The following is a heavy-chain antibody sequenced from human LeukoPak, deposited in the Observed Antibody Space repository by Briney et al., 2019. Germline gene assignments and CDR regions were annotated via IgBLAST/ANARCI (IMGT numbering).Heavy chain of an antibody. CDR3: AKARGVYYDSSGYYSD. Sequence: GGSLRLSCAASGFTFSSYAMSWVRQAPGKGLEWVSAISGSGGSTYYADSVKGRFTISRDNSRNTLYLQMNSLRAEDTAVYYCAKARGVYYDSSGYYSDWGQGTLVTVSS. CDR1: GFTFSSYA. D-gene: IGHD3-22*01. V-gene: IGHV3-23*01. J-gene: IGHJ4*02. CDR2: ISGSGGST.